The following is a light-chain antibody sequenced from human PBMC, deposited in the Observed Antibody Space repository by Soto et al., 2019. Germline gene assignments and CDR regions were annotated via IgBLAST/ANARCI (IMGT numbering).Light chain of an antibody. CDR2: EVS. V-gene: IGLV2-14*01. Sequence: QSALTQPASVSGSPGQSITISCTGTSSDVGRYNYVSWYQQHPDKAPKLMIYEVSNRPSGVSNRFSGSKSGNTASLTISGLQAEDEADYYCTSYTSSSSWVFGGGTQLTVL. CDR1: SSDVGRYNY. J-gene: IGLJ3*02. CDR3: TSYTSSSSWV.